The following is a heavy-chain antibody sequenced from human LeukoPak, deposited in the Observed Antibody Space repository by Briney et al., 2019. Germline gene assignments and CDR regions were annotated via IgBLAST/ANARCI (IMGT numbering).Heavy chain of an antibody. Sequence: SQTLSLTCTVSGVSISSGGYYWRWIRQHPGKGLEWIVYIYYSGSTYYNPSLKSRVTISVDTSKNQFSLKLSSVTAADTAVYYCARVAEVVPAAIHQSGYFDYWGQGTLVTVSS. V-gene: IGHV4-31*03. CDR3: ARVAEVVPAAIHQSGYFDY. CDR2: IYYSGST. D-gene: IGHD2-2*02. J-gene: IGHJ4*02. CDR1: GVSISSGGYY.